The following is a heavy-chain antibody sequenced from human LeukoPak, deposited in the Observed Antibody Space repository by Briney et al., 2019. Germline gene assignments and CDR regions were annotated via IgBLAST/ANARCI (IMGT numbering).Heavy chain of an antibody. V-gene: IGHV4-4*09. Sequence: SETLCLTCTVSGGSISSYYWSWIRQPPGKGLEWIGYIYSSGSTNYNPSLKSRVTISVDTSKNQFSLKLSSVTAADTAVYYCARSPQDYYDSSGYYYRPAYYMDVWGKGTTVTVSS. J-gene: IGHJ6*03. CDR1: GGSISSYY. D-gene: IGHD3-22*01. CDR3: ARSPQDYYDSSGYYYRPAYYMDV. CDR2: IYSSGST.